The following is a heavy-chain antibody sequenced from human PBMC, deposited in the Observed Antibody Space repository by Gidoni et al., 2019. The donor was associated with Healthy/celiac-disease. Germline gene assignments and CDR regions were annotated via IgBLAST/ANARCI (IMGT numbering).Heavy chain of an antibody. J-gene: IGHJ5*02. CDR1: GGSISSYY. CDR3: ARDFYYDSSGPGRGFDP. Sequence: QVQLQESGPGLVKPSETLSLTCTVSGGSISSYYWSWIRQPPGKGLEWIGYIYYSGSTNYNPSLKSRVTIAVDTSKNQFSLKLSSVTAADTAVYYCARDFYYDSSGPGRGFDPWGQGTLVTVSS. D-gene: IGHD3-22*01. V-gene: IGHV4-59*01. CDR2: IYYSGST.